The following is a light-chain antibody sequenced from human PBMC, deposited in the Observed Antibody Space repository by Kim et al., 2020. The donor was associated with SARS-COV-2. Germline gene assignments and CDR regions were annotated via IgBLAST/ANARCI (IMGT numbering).Light chain of an antibody. CDR3: QHYNKWPPWT. V-gene: IGKV3-15*01. CDR1: QAVGRN. CDR2: GAS. Sequence: SPGERATRSCRASQAVGRNLAWYQQKPGQAPRLLIYGASTRATGIPARFSGSGSETEFTLTISSLQSEDFAVYYCQHYNKWPPWTFGQGTKVDIK. J-gene: IGKJ1*01.